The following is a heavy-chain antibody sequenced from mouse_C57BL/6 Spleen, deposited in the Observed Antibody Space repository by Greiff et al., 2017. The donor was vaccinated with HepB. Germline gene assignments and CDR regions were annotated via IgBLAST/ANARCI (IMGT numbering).Heavy chain of an antibody. CDR3: TLSLYFDY. J-gene: IGHJ2*01. Sequence: EVQGVESGAELVRPGASVKLSCTASGFNIKDDYMHWVKQRPEQGLEWIGWIDPENGDTEYASKFQGKATITADTSSNTAYLQLSSLTSEDTAVYYCTLSLYFDYWGQGTTLTVSS. CDR2: IDPENGDT. CDR1: GFNIKDDY. V-gene: IGHV14-4*01.